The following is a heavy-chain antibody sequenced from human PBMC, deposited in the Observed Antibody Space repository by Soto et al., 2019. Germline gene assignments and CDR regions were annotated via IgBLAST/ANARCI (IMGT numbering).Heavy chain of an antibody. Sequence: SETLSLTCTVSGGSISSSSYYWGWIRQPPGKGLEWIGSIYYSGSTYYNPSLKSRVTISVDTSKNQFSLKLSSVTAADTAVYYCAGRGVQNSSGWPYYFDYWGQGTLVTVSS. CDR3: AGRGVQNSSGWPYYFDY. CDR1: GGSISSSSYY. V-gene: IGHV4-39*01. CDR2: IYYSGST. D-gene: IGHD6-19*01. J-gene: IGHJ4*02.